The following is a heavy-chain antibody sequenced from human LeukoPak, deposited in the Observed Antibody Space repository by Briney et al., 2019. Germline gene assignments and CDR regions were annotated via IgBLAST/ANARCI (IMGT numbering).Heavy chain of an antibody. J-gene: IGHJ4*02. CDR1: GFTFSNAW. Sequence: GGSLRLSYAASGFTFSNAWMSWVRQAPGKGLEWVGRIKSKTDGGTTDYAAPVKGRFTVSRDDSKNTLYLQMNSLKTEDTAVYYCTTGYCSSSSCHRSLYFDYWGQGTLVTVSS. CDR3: TTGYCSSSSCHRSLYFDY. V-gene: IGHV3-15*01. CDR2: IKSKTDGGTT. D-gene: IGHD2-2*01.